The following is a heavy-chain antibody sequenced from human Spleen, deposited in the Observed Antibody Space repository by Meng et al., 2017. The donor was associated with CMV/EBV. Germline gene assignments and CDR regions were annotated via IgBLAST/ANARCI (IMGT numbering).Heavy chain of an antibody. CDR3: ARELVLGYYYDSSGHRYFDY. Sequence: AAWNWIRQSPSRGLEWLERTYYRSKWYNDYAVSVKSRITINPDTSKNQFSLQLNSVTPEDTAVYYCARELVLGYYYDSSGHRYFDYWGQGTLVTVSS. J-gene: IGHJ4*02. D-gene: IGHD3-22*01. CDR2: TYYRSKWYN. CDR1: AA. V-gene: IGHV6-1*01.